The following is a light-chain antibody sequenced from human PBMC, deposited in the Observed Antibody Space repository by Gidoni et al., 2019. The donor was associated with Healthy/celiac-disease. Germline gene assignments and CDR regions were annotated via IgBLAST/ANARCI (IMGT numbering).Light chain of an antibody. CDR3: QQSYSTPDT. CDR2: AAS. J-gene: IGKJ2*01. V-gene: IGKV1-39*01. CDR1: QSISSY. Sequence: DIQMTQSPSSLSASVGDRVTITCRASQSISSYLNWYQQKPGKAPKLLIYAASSLQSGVASRFSGSGFGTDFTLTISSLQPEDFETYYCQQSYSTPDTFXQXTKLEIK.